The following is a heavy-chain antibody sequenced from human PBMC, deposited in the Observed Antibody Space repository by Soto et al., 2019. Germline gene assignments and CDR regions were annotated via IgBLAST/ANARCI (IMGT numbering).Heavy chain of an antibody. J-gene: IGHJ4*02. D-gene: IGHD1-26*01. CDR2: MSYDGSNE. V-gene: IGHV3-30*18. CDR3: AKDGSHNFDY. CDR1: GFTFSHYA. Sequence: QVQLVESGGGVVQPGRSLRLSCAASGFTFSHYAMHWVRQAPGKGLEGVALMSYDGSNEYYADSVKGRFTISRDNSKNKLYLQMNSLRAEDTAVYYCAKDGSHNFDYWGQGTLVTVSS.